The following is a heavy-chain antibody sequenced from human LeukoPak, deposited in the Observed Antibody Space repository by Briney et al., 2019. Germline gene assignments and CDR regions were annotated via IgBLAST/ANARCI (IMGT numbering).Heavy chain of an antibody. Sequence: GASVKVSCKASGATFSSYTISWVRQAPGQGLEWMRRLIPILGIANYAQKFQGRVTITADKSTSTAYMELSSLRSEDTAVYYCARDPPAVVTPNYYYGMDVWGQGTTVTVSS. J-gene: IGHJ6*02. D-gene: IGHD4-23*01. CDR2: LIPILGIA. CDR3: ARDPPAVVTPNYYYGMDV. CDR1: GATFSSYT. V-gene: IGHV1-69*04.